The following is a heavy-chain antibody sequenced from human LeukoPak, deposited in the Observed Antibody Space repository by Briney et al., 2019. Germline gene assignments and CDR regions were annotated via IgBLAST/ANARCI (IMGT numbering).Heavy chain of an antibody. CDR2: ITYDGRHN. V-gene: IGHV3-30*02. J-gene: IGHJ3*02. CDR3: ARSITGTSDAFDI. Sequence: GGSLRLSCAASDFTFRNFGMHWVRQVSGKGLAWVAFITYDGRHNYYADSVQGRFTISRDNSKNTLYLQMNSLRAEDTAVYYCARSITGTSDAFDIWGQGTMVTVSS. CDR1: DFTFRNFG. D-gene: IGHD1-20*01.